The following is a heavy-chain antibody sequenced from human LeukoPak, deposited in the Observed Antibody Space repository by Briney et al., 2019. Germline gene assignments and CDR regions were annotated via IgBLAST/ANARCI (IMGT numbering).Heavy chain of an antibody. J-gene: IGHJ4*02. CDR1: GFTFSSYE. CDR3: ARGYLVALVDY. Sequence: PGGSLRLSCAASGFTFSSYEMNWVRQAPGKGLEWVPYISSSGSTIYYADSVKGRFTISRDNAKNSLYLQMNSLRAEDTAVYYCARGYLVALVDYWGQGTLVTVS. D-gene: IGHD2-15*01. CDR2: ISSSGSTI. V-gene: IGHV3-48*03.